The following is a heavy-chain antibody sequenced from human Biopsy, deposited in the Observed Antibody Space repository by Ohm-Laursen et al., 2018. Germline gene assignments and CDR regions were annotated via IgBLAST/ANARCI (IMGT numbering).Heavy chain of an antibody. CDR2: ISSTSNHI. J-gene: IGHJ4*02. CDR3: AKDDYDRVSSGYYFDY. Sequence: SLRLSCAASGFTFSSYAMSWVRPAPGKGLEWVASISSTSNHIHYVDSVWGRFTISRDNAENSLYLEMNSLRVEDTAVYYCAKDDYDRVSSGYYFDYWGQGTLVSVSS. D-gene: IGHD3-10*02. CDR1: GFTFSSYA. V-gene: IGHV3-21*01.